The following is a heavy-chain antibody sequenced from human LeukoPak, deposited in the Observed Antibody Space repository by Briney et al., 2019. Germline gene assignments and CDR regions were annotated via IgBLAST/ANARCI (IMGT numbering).Heavy chain of an antibody. Sequence: ASVKVSCKVSGNTLTDLSIHWVRQAPEKGLDWMGGFDPEDAEVIYAEKFQDRVTMTEDPSTNTAYLELSSLRSEDTAVYYCAAEGQWSLVHYFNSWGQGTLVTVSS. V-gene: IGHV1-24*01. CDR2: FDPEDAEV. CDR3: AAEGQWSLVHYFNS. CDR1: GNTLTDLS. D-gene: IGHD2-15*01. J-gene: IGHJ4*02.